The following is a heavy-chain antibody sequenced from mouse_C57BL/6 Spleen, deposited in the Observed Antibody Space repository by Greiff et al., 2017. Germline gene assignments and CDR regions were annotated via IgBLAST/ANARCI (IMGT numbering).Heavy chain of an antibody. D-gene: IGHD1-1*01. CDR2: FYPGSGSI. J-gene: IGHJ1*03. V-gene: IGHV1-62-2*01. Sequence: VKLVESGAELVKPGASVKLSCKASGYTFTEYTIHWVKQRSGQGLEWIGWFYPGSGSIKYNEKFKDKATLTADKSSSTVYMELSRLTSEDSAVYFGARHEEKGITTWYFDVWGTGTTVTVSS. CDR3: ARHEEKGITTWYFDV. CDR1: GYTFTEYT.